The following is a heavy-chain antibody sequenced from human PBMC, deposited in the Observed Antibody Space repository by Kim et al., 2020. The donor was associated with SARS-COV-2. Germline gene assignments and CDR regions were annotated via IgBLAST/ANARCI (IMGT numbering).Heavy chain of an antibody. CDR3: ARDCCRSSWYSH. CDR1: GFTVSTNY. V-gene: IGHV3-53*01. D-gene: IGHD6-13*01. J-gene: IGHJ4*02. CDR2: IYNNGTT. Sequence: GGSLRLSCAASGFTVSTNYLSWVRQAPGKGREWVSAIYNNGTTYYADSVKGRFTISRDSSKNTMSLQMNSLRAEDTAVYFCARDCCRSSWYSHWGQGTLVTVSS.